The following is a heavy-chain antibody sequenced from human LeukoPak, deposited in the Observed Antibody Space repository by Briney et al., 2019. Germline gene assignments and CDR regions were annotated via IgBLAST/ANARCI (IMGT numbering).Heavy chain of an antibody. CDR1: GFTFSSYW. J-gene: IGHJ4*02. CDR2: IYSDNT. V-gene: IGHV3-53*01. CDR3: ARRAGAYSHPYDY. Sequence: PGGSLRLSCVASGFTFSSYWMSWVRQAPGKGLEWVSSIYSDNTHYSDSVKGRFTISRDNSKNTLYLQMNSLRAEDTAVYYCARRAGAYSHPYDYWGQGTLVTVSS. D-gene: IGHD4/OR15-4a*01.